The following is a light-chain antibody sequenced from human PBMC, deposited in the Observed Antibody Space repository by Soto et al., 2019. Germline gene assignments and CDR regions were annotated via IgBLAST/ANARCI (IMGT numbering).Light chain of an antibody. CDR3: QQYYIYPPA. Sequence: DIQMTQSPSTLSASVGDRVTVTCRASQNVGVYLAWYQQKPGKAPKLLIYQTSSLEYGVPSRFSGSGSETEFTLAISSLPPEDFATYYCQQYYIYPPAFGIGAKVEIK. CDR2: QTS. V-gene: IGKV1-5*03. J-gene: IGKJ3*01. CDR1: QNVGVY.